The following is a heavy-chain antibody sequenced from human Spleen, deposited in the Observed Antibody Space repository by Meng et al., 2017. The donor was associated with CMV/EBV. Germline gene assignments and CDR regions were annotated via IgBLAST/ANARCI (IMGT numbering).Heavy chain of an antibody. J-gene: IGHJ4*02. Sequence: ASVKVSCKASGYTFTSYDINWVRQATGQGLEWMGWMNPNSGNTGYAQKFQGRVTMTRNTSISTAYMELSSLRSDDTAVYYCARDLGLHDPSDYWGQGTLVTVSS. CDR1: GYTFTSYD. CDR2: MNPNSGNT. D-gene: IGHD5-24*01. V-gene: IGHV1-8*01. CDR3: ARDLGLHDPSDY.